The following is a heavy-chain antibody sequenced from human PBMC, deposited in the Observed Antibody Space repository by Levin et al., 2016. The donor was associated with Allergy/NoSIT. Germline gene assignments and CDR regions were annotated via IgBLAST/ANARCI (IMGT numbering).Heavy chain of an antibody. V-gene: IGHV3-74*01. J-gene: IGHJ3*02. CDR1: GFTFSSYW. CDR3: ARKSYDSTAYLYAFDI. D-gene: IGHD3-22*01. CDR2: INSDGSTT. Sequence: GESLKISCAASGFTFSSYWMHWVRQTPGKGLVWVSRINSDGSTTTYADSVKGRFTISRDNAKNTLYLQMNSLRAEDTAVYYCARKSYDSTAYLYAFDIWGQGTMVTVSS.